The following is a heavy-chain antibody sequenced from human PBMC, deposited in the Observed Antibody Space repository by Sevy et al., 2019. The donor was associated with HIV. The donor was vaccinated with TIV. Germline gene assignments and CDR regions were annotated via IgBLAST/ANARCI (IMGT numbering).Heavy chain of an antibody. D-gene: IGHD2-8*01. CDR1: GFTFSKYS. Sequence: GGSLRLSCAASGFTFSKYSMSWVRQPPGKGLEWVSTLSFGCGEINYADSVKGRFTIFRDNSKSSVYLQMNNLRPEDTAVYYCAREGCTKPHDYWGQGTLVTVCS. V-gene: IGHV3-23*01. CDR3: AREGCTKPHDY. CDR2: LSFGCGEI. J-gene: IGHJ4*02.